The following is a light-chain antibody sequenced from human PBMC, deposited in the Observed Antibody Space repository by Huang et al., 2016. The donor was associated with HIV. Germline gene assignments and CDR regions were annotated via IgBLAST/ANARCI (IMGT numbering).Light chain of an antibody. CDR1: QDISPS. V-gene: IGKV1D-13*01. Sequence: AVQLTQFPSSLSASVGDRVVITCRASQDISPSLAWYQQKPGMAPKLLISAASKLQSGVSTMFSGDSAGAYVTLFITNVQPEDVATYYCQQLHDYPVTFGRGTRLDIK. CDR3: QQLHDYPVT. J-gene: IGKJ5*01. CDR2: AAS.